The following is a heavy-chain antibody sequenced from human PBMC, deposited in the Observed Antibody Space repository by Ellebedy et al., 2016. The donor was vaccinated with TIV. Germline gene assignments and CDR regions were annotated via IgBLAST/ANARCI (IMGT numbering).Heavy chain of an antibody. Sequence: GESLKISCAASGFTFSNYRMPWVRQAPGEGLVWVSLINSDGSTTNYADSVKGRFTISRDNAKNTLYLQMNSLRDEDTAVYYCTRDRWGLYYWGQGTLVTVSS. CDR1: GFTFSNYR. CDR2: INSDGSTT. D-gene: IGHD7-27*01. J-gene: IGHJ4*02. V-gene: IGHV3-74*01. CDR3: TRDRWGLYY.